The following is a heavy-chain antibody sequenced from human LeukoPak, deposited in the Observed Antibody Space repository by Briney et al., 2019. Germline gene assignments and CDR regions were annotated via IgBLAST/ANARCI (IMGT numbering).Heavy chain of an antibody. J-gene: IGHJ4*02. CDR2: MAGDGINI. D-gene: IGHD6-13*01. CDR1: GFTFDDYA. V-gene: IGHV3-30*18. CDR3: AKAAVYSNRWTPFDD. Sequence: GRSLRLSCAASGFTFDDYAMHWVRQAPGKGLEWVALMAGDGINIYYADSVKGRFTISRDDSKSTLYLQMNSLRPEDTAVYYCAKAAVYSNRWTPFDDWGQGTLVTVSS.